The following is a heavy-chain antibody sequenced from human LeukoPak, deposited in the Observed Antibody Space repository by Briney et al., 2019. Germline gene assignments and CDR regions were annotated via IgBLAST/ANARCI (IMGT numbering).Heavy chain of an antibody. Sequence: PSQTLSLTCTVSGGSIRSGDYYWSWIRQPPGKGLEWIGYIYYSGSTYYNPSLKSRVTISVDTSKNQFSLKLSSVTAADTAVYYCARGGGRGTMVRGVIIFSWFDPWGQGTLVTVSS. CDR3: ARGGGRGTMVRGVIIFSWFDP. J-gene: IGHJ5*02. CDR1: GGSIRSGDYY. V-gene: IGHV4-30-4*01. D-gene: IGHD3-10*01. CDR2: IYYSGST.